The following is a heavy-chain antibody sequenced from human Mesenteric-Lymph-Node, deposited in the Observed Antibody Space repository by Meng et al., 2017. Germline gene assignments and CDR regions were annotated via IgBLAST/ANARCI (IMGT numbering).Heavy chain of an antibody. V-gene: IGHV4-4*02. D-gene: IGHD3-22*01. Sequence: QVALQESGPGLVKPSGTLSASLNVCGGSSSSDIWWSWVRQPPGKGLEWIGEVYHRGDTNYNPSLKSRVDISVDKSKNQFYLKLSSVTATDTALYYCARDSNGYYDFDYWGQGTLVTVSS. CDR1: GGSSSSDIW. J-gene: IGHJ4*02. CDR2: VYHRGDT. CDR3: ARDSNGYYDFDY.